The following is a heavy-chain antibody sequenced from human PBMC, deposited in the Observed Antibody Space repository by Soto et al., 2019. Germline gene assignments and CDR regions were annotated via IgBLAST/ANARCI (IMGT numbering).Heavy chain of an antibody. V-gene: IGHV3-30-3*01. CDR3: ASARRGAAGTGAYFDY. J-gene: IGHJ4*02. Sequence: QVQLVESGGGVVQPGRSLRLSCTASGFRFSSFAMHWVRQTPGKGLDWVAVISSDGSRDYYADSVKGRFTISRDNSNNTLYMQMSSLGGDDTAVYFWASARRGAAGTGAYFDYWGQGTLVTVSS. D-gene: IGHD6-13*01. CDR1: GFRFSSFA. CDR2: ISSDGSRD.